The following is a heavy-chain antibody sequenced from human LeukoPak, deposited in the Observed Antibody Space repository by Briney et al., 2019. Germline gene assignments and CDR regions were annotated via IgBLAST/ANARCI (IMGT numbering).Heavy chain of an antibody. V-gene: IGHV3-33*01. Sequence: GGSLRLSCAASGFIFSTYGFHWVRQAPGKGLEWVAVIWPDGSNKYYADSVKGRFTISRDNSKNTAYLQMNSLRVEDTAMYYCARASGSYDYWGLGTLVTVSS. CDR2: IWPDGSNK. CDR1: GFIFSTYG. D-gene: IGHD1-26*01. CDR3: ARASGSYDY. J-gene: IGHJ4*02.